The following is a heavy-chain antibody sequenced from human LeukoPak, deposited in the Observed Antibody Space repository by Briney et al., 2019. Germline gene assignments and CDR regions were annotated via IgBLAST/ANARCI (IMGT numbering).Heavy chain of an antibody. CDR3: ARDYSFLSAYPDFDY. J-gene: IGHJ4*02. CDR1: GYPFTSYD. V-gene: IGHV1-8*03. Sequence: GASVKVSCKASGYPFTSYDINWVRQATGQGLEWMGWMNPNSGNTGYAQKFQGRVTFSRNTSITTAYMELSSLRSEDTAVYYCARDYSFLSAYPDFDYWGQGTLVTVSS. D-gene: IGHD3-3*01. CDR2: MNPNSGNT.